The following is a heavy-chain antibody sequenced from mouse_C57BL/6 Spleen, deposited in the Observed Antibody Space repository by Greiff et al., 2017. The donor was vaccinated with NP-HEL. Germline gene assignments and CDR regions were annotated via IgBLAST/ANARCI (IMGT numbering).Heavy chain of an antibody. Sequence: DVQLQESGPGLVKPSQSLSLTCSVTGYSITSGYYWNWIRQFPGNKLEWMGYISYDGSNNYNPSLKNRISITRDTSKNQFFLKLNSVTTEDTATYYCARHDYDGYFDYWGQGTTLTVSS. V-gene: IGHV3-6*01. D-gene: IGHD2-4*01. J-gene: IGHJ2*01. CDR1: GYSITSGYY. CDR2: ISYDGSN. CDR3: ARHDYDGYFDY.